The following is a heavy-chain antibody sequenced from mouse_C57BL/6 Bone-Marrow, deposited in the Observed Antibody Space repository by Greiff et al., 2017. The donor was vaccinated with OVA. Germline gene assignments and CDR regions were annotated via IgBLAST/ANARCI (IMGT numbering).Heavy chain of an antibody. D-gene: IGHD3-2*02. Sequence: EVQLQQSGPVLVKPGASVKMSCKASGYTFTDYYMNWVKQSHGKSLEWIGVINPYNGGTSYNQKFKGKATLTVDKSSSTAYMELNSLTSEDSAVYYCARGCRQLRLPFAYWGQGTLVTVSA. V-gene: IGHV1-19*01. CDR3: ARGCRQLRLPFAY. CDR2: INPYNGGT. J-gene: IGHJ3*01. CDR1: GYTFTDYY.